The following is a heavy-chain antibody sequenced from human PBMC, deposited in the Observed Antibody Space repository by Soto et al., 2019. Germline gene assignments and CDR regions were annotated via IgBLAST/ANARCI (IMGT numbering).Heavy chain of an antibody. Sequence: QVQLQETGPGLVKPSQTLSLTCTVSGGSISSGGYYWSWIRQHPGKGLEWIGYIYYSGSTYYNPSLKSRVTISVDTSKNQFSLKLSSVTAADTAVYYCARGPPSIAARFLDYWGQGTLVTVSS. CDR3: ARGPPSIAARFLDY. J-gene: IGHJ4*02. CDR1: GGSISSGGYY. D-gene: IGHD6-6*01. V-gene: IGHV4-31*03. CDR2: IYYSGST.